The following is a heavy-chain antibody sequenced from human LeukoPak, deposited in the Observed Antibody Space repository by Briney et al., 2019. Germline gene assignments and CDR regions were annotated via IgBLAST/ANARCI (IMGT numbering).Heavy chain of an antibody. V-gene: IGHV3-30*18. CDR3: AKYLKQKGGYSYLDY. D-gene: IGHD5-18*01. Sequence: PGRSLRVSCAASGFTFSSYGMHWVRQAPGKGLEWVAVISYDGSNKYYADSVKGRFTISRDNSKNTLYLQMNSLRAEDTAVFYCAKYLKQKGGYSYLDYWGQGTLITVSS. CDR2: ISYDGSNK. J-gene: IGHJ4*02. CDR1: GFTFSSYG.